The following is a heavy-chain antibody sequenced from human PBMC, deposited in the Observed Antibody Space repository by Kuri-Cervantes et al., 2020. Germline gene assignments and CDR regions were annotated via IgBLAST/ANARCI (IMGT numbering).Heavy chain of an antibody. D-gene: IGHD1-26*01. CDR2: IIGSSSTT. J-gene: IGHJ4*02. CDR3: AKVGQWEVIRGGFDY. Sequence: GESLKISCAASGFTFSSYAMTWVRQAPGKGLEWVSAIIGSSSTTYYADSVKGRLTISRDNARNTLYLQINSLRAEDTAVYYCAKVGQWEVIRGGFDYWGQGTLVTVSS. V-gene: IGHV3-23*01. CDR1: GFTFSSYA.